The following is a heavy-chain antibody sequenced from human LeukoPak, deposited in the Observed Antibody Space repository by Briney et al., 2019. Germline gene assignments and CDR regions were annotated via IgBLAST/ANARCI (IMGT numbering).Heavy chain of an antibody. V-gene: IGHV1-69*05. J-gene: IGHJ3*02. Sequence: SVKVSCKASGGTFSSYAISWVRQAPGQGLEWMGGIIPIFGTANYAQKFQGRVTITTDESTSTAYMELSSLRSEDTAVYYCARKGYCSGGSCYSRGAFDIWGQGTMVTISS. CDR2: IIPIFGTA. CDR1: GGTFSSYA. D-gene: IGHD2-15*01. CDR3: ARKGYCSGGSCYSRGAFDI.